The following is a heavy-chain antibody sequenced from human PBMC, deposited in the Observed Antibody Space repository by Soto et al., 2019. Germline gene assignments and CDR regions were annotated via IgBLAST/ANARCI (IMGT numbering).Heavy chain of an antibody. CDR3: ARFSGYPNYYFDY. CDR1: GFTVSSNY. V-gene: IGHV3-53*01. CDR2: IYSGGST. J-gene: IGHJ4*02. Sequence: EVQLVESGGGLIQPGGSLRLSCTASGFTVSSNYMSWVRQAPWKGLEWVSVIYSGGSTYYADSVKGRFTISRDSSKNTLYLQMNSLRAEDTAVYYCARFSGYPNYYFDYWGQGTLVTVSS. D-gene: IGHD5-18*01.